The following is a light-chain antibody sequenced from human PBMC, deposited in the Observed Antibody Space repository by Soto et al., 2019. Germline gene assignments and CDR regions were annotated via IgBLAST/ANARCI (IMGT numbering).Light chain of an antibody. CDR1: QSVSSSY. J-gene: IGKJ1*01. Sequence: EIVLTQSPGTLSLSPGERATLSCRASQSVSSSYLAWNQQKPGKAPRLLIYGASRRATGIPDRFSGSGSGTDFTLTISRLEPEDFAVYYCQQYGSSPWTFGQGTKVDIK. CDR2: GAS. V-gene: IGKV3-20*01. CDR3: QQYGSSPWT.